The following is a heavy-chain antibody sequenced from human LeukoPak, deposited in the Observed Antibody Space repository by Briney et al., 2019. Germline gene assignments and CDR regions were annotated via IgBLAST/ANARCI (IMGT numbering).Heavy chain of an antibody. CDR1: GYTFTNYG. D-gene: IGHD3-10*01. J-gene: IGHJ6*02. CDR2: ISTYTGKT. V-gene: IGHV1-18*01. Sequence: ASVKVSCKASGYTFTNYGISWVRQAPGQGVEWRGWISTYTGKTNCTQKVQDRVTMTRDTSTSTAYMELRSLRSDDTAVYYCARFYYYGSANDWYFYGMDVWGQGTTVTVSS. CDR3: ARFYYYGSANDWYFYGMDV.